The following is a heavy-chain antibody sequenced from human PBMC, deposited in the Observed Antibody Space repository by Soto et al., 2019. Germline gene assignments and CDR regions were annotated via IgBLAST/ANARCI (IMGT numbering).Heavy chain of an antibody. Sequence: ASVKVSCKASGYTFTSYGISWVRQAPGQGLEWMGWISAYNGNTNYAQKLQGRVTMTTDTSTSTAYMELRSLRSDDAAVYYCARDPLYCSGGSCHPLADAFDIWGQGTMVTVSS. CDR1: GYTFTSYG. CDR3: ARDPLYCSGGSCHPLADAFDI. J-gene: IGHJ3*02. V-gene: IGHV1-18*04. D-gene: IGHD2-15*01. CDR2: ISAYNGNT.